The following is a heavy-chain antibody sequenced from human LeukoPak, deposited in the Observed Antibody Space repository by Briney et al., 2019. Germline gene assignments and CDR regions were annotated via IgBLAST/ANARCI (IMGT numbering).Heavy chain of an antibody. CDR1: GFTFSSYE. CDR3: ARSGYCSSTSCYPVYYFDY. V-gene: IGHV3-48*03. CDR2: ISSSGSTI. Sequence: GGSLRLSCAASGFTFSSYEMNWVRQAPGKGLEWVSYISSSGSTIYYADSVKGRFTISRDNAKNSLYLQMNSLRAEDTAVYYCARSGYCSSTSCYPVYYFDYWGQGTLVTVSS. D-gene: IGHD2-2*01. J-gene: IGHJ4*02.